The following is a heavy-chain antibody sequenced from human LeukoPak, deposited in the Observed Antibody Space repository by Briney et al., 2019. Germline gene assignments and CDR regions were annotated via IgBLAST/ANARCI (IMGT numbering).Heavy chain of an antibody. CDR3: ARGGAARTYYYYYMDV. Sequence: GASVKVSCKASGYAFTTFDINWVRQATGQGLEWMGWRNPNTGNSDYAQKFKGRVTITRNTSISTAYMELSSLRSEDTAVYYCARGGAARTYYYYYMDVWGKGTTVTVSS. CDR2: RNPNTGNS. D-gene: IGHD6-6*01. CDR1: GYAFTTFD. V-gene: IGHV1-8*03. J-gene: IGHJ6*03.